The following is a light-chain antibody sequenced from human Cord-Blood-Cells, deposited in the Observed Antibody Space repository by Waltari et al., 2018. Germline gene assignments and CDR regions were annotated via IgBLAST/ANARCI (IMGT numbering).Light chain of an antibody. CDR3: QQYGSSLALT. Sequence: EIVLPQSPGTLSLSPGERATLSCRASQRVSSSYLAWYPQKPGQAPRLLIYGASSRATGIPDRFSGSGSGTDFTLTISRLEPEDFAVYYCQQYGSSLALTFGGGTKVEIK. V-gene: IGKV3-20*01. CDR2: GAS. J-gene: IGKJ4*01. CDR1: QRVSSSY.